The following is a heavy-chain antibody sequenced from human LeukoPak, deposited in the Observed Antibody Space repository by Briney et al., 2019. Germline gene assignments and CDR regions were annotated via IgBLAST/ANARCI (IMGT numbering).Heavy chain of an antibody. J-gene: IGHJ6*02. Sequence: GASLQISCKASGYRFTNYWIGWVRQLPGKGLELIGIIYPGDSDTRYRPSFQGQVTISADKSKSTAYLQWGSLKASDTAMYYCARSLPGTMLRGYGIDVWGQGTTVTVSS. CDR3: ARSLPGTMLRGYGIDV. D-gene: IGHD3-10*01. CDR2: IYPGDSDT. CDR1: GYRFTNYW. V-gene: IGHV5-51*01.